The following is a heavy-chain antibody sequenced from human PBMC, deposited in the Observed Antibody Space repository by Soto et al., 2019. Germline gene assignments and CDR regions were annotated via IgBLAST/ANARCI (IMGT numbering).Heavy chain of an antibody. V-gene: IGHV3-23*01. J-gene: IGHJ4*02. CDR2: ISGSGGST. Sequence: GGSLRLSCAASGFTFSSYAMSWVRQAPGKGLEWVSAISGSGGSTYYADSVKGRFTISRDNSKNTLYLQMNSLRAEDTAVYYCAKDYTHFDWLLYYFDYWGQGTLVTVSS. CDR3: AKDYTHFDWLLYYFDY. D-gene: IGHD3-9*01. CDR1: GFTFSSYA.